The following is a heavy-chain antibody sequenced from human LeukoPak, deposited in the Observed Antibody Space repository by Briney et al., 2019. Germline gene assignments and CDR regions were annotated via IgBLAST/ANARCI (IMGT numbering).Heavy chain of an antibody. D-gene: IGHD6-19*01. CDR3: ARGQGLSD. J-gene: IGHJ4*02. Sequence: GGSLRLSCAASGLIFNSNWMSWVRQAPGKGLEWVANIKQDGRDKNYVDSVKGRFTISRDNAKNSLYLQMNSLRAEDTAVYYCARGQGLSDWGQGTLVTVSS. V-gene: IGHV3-7*01. CDR2: IKQDGRDK. CDR1: GLIFNSNW.